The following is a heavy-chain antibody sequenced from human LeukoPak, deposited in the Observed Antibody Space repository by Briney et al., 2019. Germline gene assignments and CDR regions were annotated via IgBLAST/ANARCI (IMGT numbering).Heavy chain of an antibody. CDR3: ARDGGRFSFGFGY. Sequence: SETLSLTCTVSGVSISSYYWSWIRQPPGKGLEWIGYVFCSGSTNYNPSLKSRVTISVDTSKNQFTLKLSSVTPADTAVYYCARDGGRFSFGFGYWGQGTLVTVSS. CDR1: GVSISSYY. J-gene: IGHJ4*02. V-gene: IGHV4-59*01. D-gene: IGHD5-18*01. CDR2: VFCSGST.